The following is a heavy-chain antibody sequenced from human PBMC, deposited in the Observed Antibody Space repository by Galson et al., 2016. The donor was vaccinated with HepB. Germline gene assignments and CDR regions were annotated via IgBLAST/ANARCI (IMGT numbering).Heavy chain of an antibody. CDR3: AKDIAVAGTRSFDC. CDR2: IYSGGST. CDR1: GFTVNNNY. V-gene: IGHV3-53*05. D-gene: IGHD6-19*01. J-gene: IGHJ4*02. Sequence: SLRLSCAASGFTVNNNYMRWVRQAPGKGLEWVSLIYSGGSTSFADSVKGRFTISRDNAKNSLYLQMNSLRAEDTAFYYCAKDIAVAGTRSFDCWGQGTLVTVSS.